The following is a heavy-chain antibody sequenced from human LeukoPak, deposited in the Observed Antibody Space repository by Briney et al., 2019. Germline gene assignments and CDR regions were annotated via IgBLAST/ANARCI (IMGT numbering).Heavy chain of an antibody. Sequence: ALRLSCAASGFTFDDYAMHWVRQAPGKGLEWVSGISWNSGSIGYADSVKGRFTISRDNSKNTLYLQMNSLRAEDTAVYYCAKDRVSSGLFDYWGQGTLVTVSS. CDR1: GFTFDDYA. D-gene: IGHD6-19*01. J-gene: IGHJ4*02. CDR3: AKDRVSSGLFDY. CDR2: ISWNSGSI. V-gene: IGHV3-9*01.